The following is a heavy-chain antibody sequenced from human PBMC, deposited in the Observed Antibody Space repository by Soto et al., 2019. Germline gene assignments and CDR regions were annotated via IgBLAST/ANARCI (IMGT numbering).Heavy chain of an antibody. J-gene: IGHJ6*02. V-gene: IGHV3-23*01. Sequence: EVQLLESGGGLVQPGGSLGFPCEASGFTFSGFAMNWVGQAQGKGLEWASLMGEIGIPTYYADPVKVRFTISRDNPGNTLFLEMYSLRAEDTAVYYCARYIPGVRYYGMDVWGQGTTVTVSS. D-gene: IGHD2-2*01. CDR2: MGEIGIPT. CDR3: ARYIPGVRYYGMDV. CDR1: GFTFSGFA.